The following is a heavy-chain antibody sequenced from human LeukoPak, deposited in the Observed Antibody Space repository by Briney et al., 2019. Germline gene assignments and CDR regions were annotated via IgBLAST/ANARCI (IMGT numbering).Heavy chain of an antibody. CDR1: GGSISSNNW. J-gene: IGHJ4*02. Sequence: SETLSLTCAVFGGSISSNNWWGWVRQPPGKGLEWIGEIYHSGSPNYNPSLKSRVTISVDKSRNHFSLNLSSVTAADTAVYYCARVNINNWHSCDYWGQGTLVTVSS. CDR2: IYHSGSP. CDR3: ARVNINNWHSCDY. D-gene: IGHD1-1*01. V-gene: IGHV4-4*02.